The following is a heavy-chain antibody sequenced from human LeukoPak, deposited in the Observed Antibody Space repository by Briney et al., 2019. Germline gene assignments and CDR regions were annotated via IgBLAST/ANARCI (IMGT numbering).Heavy chain of an antibody. V-gene: IGHV3-30*18. CDR1: GFTFRSFV. CDR2: ISYDGTNK. J-gene: IGHJ4*02. CDR3: AKEITRPNRAVAGLNY. D-gene: IGHD6-19*01. Sequence: PGRSLRLSCAASGFTFRSFVMHWVRQAPGKGLEWVAIISYDGTNKYYADSVKGRFTISRDNSKNTLYLQMNSLRAEDTAVYYCAKEITRPNRAVAGLNYWGQGTLVTVSS.